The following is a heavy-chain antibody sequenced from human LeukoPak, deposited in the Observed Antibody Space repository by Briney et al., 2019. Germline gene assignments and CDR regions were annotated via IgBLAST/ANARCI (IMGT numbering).Heavy chain of an antibody. CDR3: ARGSRRLADFHY. D-gene: IGHD1-26*01. CDR1: GGSISSTSYH. CDR2: VYYTGSA. J-gene: IGHJ4*02. Sequence: SETLSLTCTVSGGSISSTSYHWAWIRQPPGKGLEWIATVYYTGSAYYNPSLKSRVTISVDTSKNQFSLELSSVTAADMAVYYCARGSRRLADFHYWGQGTLVTVSS. V-gene: IGHV4-39*01.